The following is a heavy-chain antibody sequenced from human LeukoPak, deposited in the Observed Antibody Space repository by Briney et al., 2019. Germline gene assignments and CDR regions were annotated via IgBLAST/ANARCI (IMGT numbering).Heavy chain of an antibody. V-gene: IGHV4-34*01. Sequence: SETLSLTCAVYGGSFSGYYWNWIPQAPGKGLEGIGEINNSGRNRYNPSLKSLLTISEDTSRNQFSLNLDPVTAAHTALYFCGREIIWGGYRRLYYFDSWGEGTLVTVSS. CDR1: GGSFSGYY. CDR2: INNSGRN. J-gene: IGHJ4*02. CDR3: GREIIWGGYRRLYYFDS. D-gene: IGHD3-16*02.